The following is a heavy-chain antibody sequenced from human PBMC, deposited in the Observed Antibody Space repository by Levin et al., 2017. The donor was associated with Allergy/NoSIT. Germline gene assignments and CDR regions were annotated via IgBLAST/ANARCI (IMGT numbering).Heavy chain of an antibody. CDR2: INHSGST. J-gene: IGHJ6*02. CDR3: ARGKSAYDYVWGSYRYYYYGMDV. D-gene: IGHD3-16*02. CDR1: GGSFSGYY. V-gene: IGHV4-34*01. Sequence: SETLSLTCAVYGGSFSGYYWSWIRQHPGKGLEWIGEINHSGSTNYNPSLKSRVTISVDTSKNQFSLKLSSVTAADTAVYYCARGKSAYDYVWGSYRYYYYGMDVWGQGTTVTVSS.